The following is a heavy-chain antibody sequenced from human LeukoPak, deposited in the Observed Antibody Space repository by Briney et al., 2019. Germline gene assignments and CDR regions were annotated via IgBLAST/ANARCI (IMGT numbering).Heavy chain of an antibody. J-gene: IGHJ4*02. D-gene: IGHD3-10*01. V-gene: IGHV4-30-4*01. Sequence: SETLSFTCTVSGGSISSGDYYWNWIRQPPGKGLEWIGYIYYSGRTYYNPSLKSRVTISVDTSKNQFSLKLSSVTAADTAVYYCAGFLWFGDSLFDYWGQGTLVTVSS. CDR3: AGFLWFGDSLFDY. CDR2: IYYSGRT. CDR1: GGSISSGDYY.